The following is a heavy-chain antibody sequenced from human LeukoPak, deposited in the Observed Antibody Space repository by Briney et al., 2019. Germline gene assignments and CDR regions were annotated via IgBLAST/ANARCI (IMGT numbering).Heavy chain of an antibody. CDR1: GYTFTSYG. D-gene: IGHD3-3*01. Sequence: ASVKVSCKASGYTFTSYGISWVRQAPGQGLEWMGWISAYNGNTNYAQKLQGRVTMTTDTSTSTAYMELRSLRSDDTAVYYCARGGYYDFWSGPISHYYGMDVWGQGTTVTVSS. V-gene: IGHV1-18*01. J-gene: IGHJ6*02. CDR2: ISAYNGNT. CDR3: ARGGYYDFWSGPISHYYGMDV.